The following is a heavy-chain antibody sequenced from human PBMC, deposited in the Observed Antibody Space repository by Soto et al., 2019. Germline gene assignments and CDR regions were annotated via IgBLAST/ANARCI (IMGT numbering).Heavy chain of an antibody. V-gene: IGHV3-30-3*01. CDR2: ISYDGSSK. J-gene: IGHJ4*02. CDR3: AREPELGRGYYDILTGYPYTYYFDY. CDR1: GFTFSSYA. D-gene: IGHD3-9*01. Sequence: GGSLRLSCAASGFTFSSYAMHWVRQAPGKGLEWVAVISYDGSSKYYADSVKGRFTISRDNSKNTLYLQMNSLRAEDTAVYYCAREPELGRGYYDILTGYPYTYYFDYWGQGTLVTVSS.